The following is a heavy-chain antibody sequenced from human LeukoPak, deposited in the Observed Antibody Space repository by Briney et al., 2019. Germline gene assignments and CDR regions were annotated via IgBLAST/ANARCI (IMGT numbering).Heavy chain of an antibody. D-gene: IGHD2-2*01. V-gene: IGHV4-39*07. CDR3: ARSGPAAGRPDAFDI. CDR2: IYYSGIT. J-gene: IGHJ3*02. CDR1: GDSISSSSFY. Sequence: SETLSLTCTLSGDSISSSSFYWGWIRQPPGKGLECIGTIYYSGITYYSSSLKSRVTISVDTSRNQFSLRLTSVTAADTDVYFCARSGPAAGRPDAFDIWGQGTMVTVSS.